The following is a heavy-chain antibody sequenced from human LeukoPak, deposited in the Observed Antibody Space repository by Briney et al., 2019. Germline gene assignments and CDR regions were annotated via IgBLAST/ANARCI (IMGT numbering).Heavy chain of an antibody. Sequence: GGSLRLSCAASGFTFSSYGMHWVRQAPGKGLEWVAVIWYDGSNKYYADSVKGRFTISRDNAKNSLYLQMNSLRAEDTAVYYCARDRLYYDSSGNVDYWGQGTLVTVSS. D-gene: IGHD3-22*01. J-gene: IGHJ4*02. CDR3: ARDRLYYDSSGNVDY. CDR1: GFTFSSYG. CDR2: IWYDGSNK. V-gene: IGHV3-33*01.